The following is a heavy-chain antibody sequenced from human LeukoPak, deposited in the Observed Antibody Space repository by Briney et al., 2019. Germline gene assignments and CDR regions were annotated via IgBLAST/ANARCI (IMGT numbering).Heavy chain of an antibody. CDR3: ARDLMT. J-gene: IGHJ4*02. Sequence: SETLSLTCAVSGGSFSGKYWTWIRQPPGKGLEWIGEVTYSGSIYYNPSLKSRVTISVDTSKNQFSLKLNSVTAADTAVYYCARDLMTWGQGTLVTVSS. CDR1: GGSFSGKY. V-gene: IGHV4-34*01. CDR2: VTYSGSI.